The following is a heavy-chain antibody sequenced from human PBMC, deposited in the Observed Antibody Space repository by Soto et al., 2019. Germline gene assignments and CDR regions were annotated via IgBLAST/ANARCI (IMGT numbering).Heavy chain of an antibody. CDR3: TQIYGSGSWGWYFHS. Sequence: QITLRESGPSLVKPTETLTLTCTFSGFSLTTTGVGVGWIRQPPGKALEWLAVVFWDDGERYRPSLKSRVTITKATSKNQVVLTMTNMDPVDTATYYCTQIYGSGSWGWYFHSWGQGTLVTVSS. V-gene: IGHV2-5*02. D-gene: IGHD1-26*01. CDR1: GFSLTTTGVG. CDR2: VFWDDGE. J-gene: IGHJ4*02.